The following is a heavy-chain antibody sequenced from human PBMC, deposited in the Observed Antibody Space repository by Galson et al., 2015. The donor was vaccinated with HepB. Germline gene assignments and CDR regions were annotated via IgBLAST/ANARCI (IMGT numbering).Heavy chain of an antibody. D-gene: IGHD3-16*02. CDR3: TRPYDYIWGSYRFSYAFDI. CDR1: GFTFGDYA. CDR2: IRSKAYGGTT. V-gene: IGHV3-49*03. Sequence: SLRLSCAASGFTFGDYAMSWFRQAPGKGLEWVGFIRSKAYGGTTEYAASVKGRFTISRDDSKSIAYLQMNSLKTEDTAVYYCTRPYDYIWGSYRFSYAFDIWGQGTMVTVSS. J-gene: IGHJ3*02.